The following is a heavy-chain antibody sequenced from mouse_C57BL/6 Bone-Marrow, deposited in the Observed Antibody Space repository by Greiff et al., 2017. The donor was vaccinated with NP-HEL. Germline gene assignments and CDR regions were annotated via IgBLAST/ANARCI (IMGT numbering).Heavy chain of an antibody. Sequence: VQRVESGAELVRPGTSVKVSCKASGYAFTNYLIEWVKQRPGQGLEWIGVINPGSGGTNYNEKFKGKATLTADKSSSTAYMQLSSLTSDDSSVYFCARGGIYYDYAWFAYWGQGTLVTVSA. CDR1: GYAFTNYL. J-gene: IGHJ3*01. D-gene: IGHD2-4*01. CDR3: ARGGIYYDYAWFAY. CDR2: INPGSGGT. V-gene: IGHV1-54*01.